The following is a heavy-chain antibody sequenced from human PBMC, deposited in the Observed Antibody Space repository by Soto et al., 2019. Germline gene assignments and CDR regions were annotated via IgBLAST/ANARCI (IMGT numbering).Heavy chain of an antibody. CDR1: GYTFTSYA. Sequence: ASVKVSCKASGYTFTSYAMHWVRQAPGQRLEWMGWINAGSGNTKYSRKFQGRVTITRDTSASTAYMELSSLRSEDTAVYYCARFLPATATAYDYWGQGTLVTVSS. J-gene: IGHJ4*02. V-gene: IGHV1-3*01. CDR3: ARFLPATATAYDY. CDR2: INAGSGNT. D-gene: IGHD2-15*01.